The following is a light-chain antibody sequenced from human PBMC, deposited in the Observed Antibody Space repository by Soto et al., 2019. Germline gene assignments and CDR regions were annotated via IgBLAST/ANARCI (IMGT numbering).Light chain of an antibody. V-gene: IGLV2-8*01. CDR3: SSYGGPNNSNYV. CDR2: EVN. Sequence: QSVLTQPPSASGSPGQSVTISSTGTSSDVGAYNYVSWYQQHPGKAPKLMISEVNKRPSGVPDRFSGSKSGNTASLTVSGLQPEDEADYYCSSYGGPNNSNYVFGTGTKLTVL. J-gene: IGLJ1*01. CDR1: SSDVGAYNY.